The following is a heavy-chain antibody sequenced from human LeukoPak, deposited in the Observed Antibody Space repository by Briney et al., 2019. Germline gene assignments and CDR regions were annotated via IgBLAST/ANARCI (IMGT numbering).Heavy chain of an antibody. CDR2: ISSSGYYI. Sequence: GGSLRLSCAASGFTFSRYTMNWVRQAPGKGLEWVSSISSSGYYIYQAGSVKGRFTISRDNAKNSLYLQMNSLRAEDTAVYYCAGSYNAFDIWGQGTMVTVSS. CDR1: GFTFSRYT. D-gene: IGHD2-15*01. CDR3: AGSYNAFDI. J-gene: IGHJ3*02. V-gene: IGHV3-21*01.